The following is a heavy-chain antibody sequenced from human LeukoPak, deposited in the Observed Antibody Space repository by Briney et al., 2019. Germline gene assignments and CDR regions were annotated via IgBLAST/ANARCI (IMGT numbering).Heavy chain of an antibody. D-gene: IGHD3-10*01. J-gene: IGHJ4*02. V-gene: IGHV1-24*01. CDR1: GYTLTELS. Sequence: ASVKVSCKVSGYTLTELSMHWVRQAPGRGLEWMGGFDPEDGETIYAQKFQGRVTMTEDTSTDTAYMELSSLRSEDTAVYYCATNGGSGSYWLAFEYGGQETGVTVSS. CDR2: FDPEDGET. CDR3: ATNGGSGSYWLAFEY.